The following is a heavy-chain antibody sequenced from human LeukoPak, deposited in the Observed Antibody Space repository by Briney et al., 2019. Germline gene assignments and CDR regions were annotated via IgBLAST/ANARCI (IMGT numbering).Heavy chain of an antibody. CDR2: IIPIFGTA. Sequence: GASVKVSCKASGGTFSSYAISWVRQAPGQGLEWMGGIIPIFGTANYAQKFQGRVTITADESTSTAYMELSSPRSEDTAVYYCARAEGYSGYVQYAFDIWGQGTMVTVSS. D-gene: IGHD5-12*01. CDR3: ARAEGYSGYVQYAFDI. CDR1: GGTFSSYA. V-gene: IGHV1-69*13. J-gene: IGHJ3*02.